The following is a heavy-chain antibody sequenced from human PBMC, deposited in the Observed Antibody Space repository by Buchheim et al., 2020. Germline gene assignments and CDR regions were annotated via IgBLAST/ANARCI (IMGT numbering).Heavy chain of an antibody. CDR3: ARQDYYGTVNYYYGMDV. Sequence: QVQLVESGGGVVQPGRSLRLSCAASGFTFSSYGMHWVRQAPGKGLEWVAVIWYDGSNKYYADSVKGRFTISSDNSKNTLYLQMNSLRAEDTAVYYCARQDYYGTVNYYYGMDVWGQGTT. J-gene: IGHJ6*02. CDR1: GFTFSSYG. V-gene: IGHV3-33*01. CDR2: IWYDGSNK. D-gene: IGHD3-10*01.